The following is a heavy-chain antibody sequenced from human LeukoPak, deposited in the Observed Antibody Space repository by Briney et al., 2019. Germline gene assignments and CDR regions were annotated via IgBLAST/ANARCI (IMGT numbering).Heavy chain of an antibody. CDR2: INHSGNT. D-gene: IGHD3-16*01. Sequence: PSETLSLTCAVYGGTFSGYYWSWIRQPPGKGLEWIGEINHSGNTNYNPSLKSRVTISIDTSKNQFSLKLSSVTAADTAVYYCARHRGCWFDPWGQGTLVTVSS. CDR3: ARHRGCWFDP. V-gene: IGHV4-34*01. J-gene: IGHJ5*02. CDR1: GGTFSGYY.